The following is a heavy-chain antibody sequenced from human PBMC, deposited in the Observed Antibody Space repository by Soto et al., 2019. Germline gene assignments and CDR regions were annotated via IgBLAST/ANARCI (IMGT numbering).Heavy chain of an antibody. CDR1: GFTFSSYA. D-gene: IGHD5-18*01. CDR2: ISGSGGST. CDR3: AKGSKDTAMVTHAFDI. V-gene: IGHV3-23*01. J-gene: IGHJ3*02. Sequence: GGSLRLSCAASGFTFSSYAMSWVRQAQGKGLEWVSAISGSGGSTYYADSVKVRFTISRDNSKNTLYLQMNSLRAEDTAVYYCAKGSKDTAMVTHAFDIWGQGTMVTVSS.